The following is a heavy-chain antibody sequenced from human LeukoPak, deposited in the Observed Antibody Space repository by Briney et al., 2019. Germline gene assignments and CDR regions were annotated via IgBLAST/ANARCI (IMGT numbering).Heavy chain of an antibody. V-gene: IGHV3-21*01. D-gene: IGHD2-15*01. CDR2: ISSSSSYI. J-gene: IGHJ3*02. CDR3: ARGVAALDPFDI. CDR1: GFTFSSYS. Sequence: PGGSLRLSCAASGFTFSSYSMNWVRQAPGKGLEWVSSISSSSSYIYYADSVKGRFTISRDNAKNSLYLQMNSLRAEDTAVYHCARGVAALDPFDIWGQGTMVTVSS.